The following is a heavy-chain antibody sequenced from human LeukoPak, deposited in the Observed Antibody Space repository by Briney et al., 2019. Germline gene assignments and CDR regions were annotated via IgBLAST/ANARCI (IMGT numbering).Heavy chain of an antibody. CDR2: IGVSGTT. CDR3: AKANWVSNADAVW. V-gene: IGHV3-23*01. J-gene: IGHJ4*02. Sequence: GGSLRLSCAASGFSFSSFAMSWVRQAPGKGLEWVSAIGVSGTTYYADSVKGRFTISRDSSKNTVYLQMNGLRDEDTAIYYCAKANWVSNADAVWWGQGTQVTVSS. D-gene: IGHD1-1*01. CDR1: GFSFSSFA.